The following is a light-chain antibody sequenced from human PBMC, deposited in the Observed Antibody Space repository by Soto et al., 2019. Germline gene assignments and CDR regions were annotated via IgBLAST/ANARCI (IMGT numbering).Light chain of an antibody. V-gene: IGKV1-27*01. CDR2: AAS. Sequence: DIQMTQSPSSLSASVGDRVTITCRASQGISTYLVWYQQKPGTVPKLLIFAASTLQSGVPSRFSSSGSRTYFTLTISSLQPEDVATYYCQNYNGAPWTFGQGTKVEIK. CDR3: QNYNGAPWT. CDR1: QGISTY. J-gene: IGKJ1*01.